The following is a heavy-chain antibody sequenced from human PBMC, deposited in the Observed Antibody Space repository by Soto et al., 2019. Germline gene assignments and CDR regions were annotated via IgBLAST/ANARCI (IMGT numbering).Heavy chain of an antibody. J-gene: IGHJ5*02. Sequence: GGSLSLSGAASGFTFSGDSRIWEHTAPGKGLEWVSYISSSSSTIYYADSVKGRFTISRDNAKNSLYLQMNSLRAEDTAVYYCARHPERIAQIGWFDPWGQGTLVTVSS. D-gene: IGHD6-13*01. CDR1: GFTFSGDS. V-gene: IGHV3-48*01. CDR2: ISSSSSTI. CDR3: ARHPERIAQIGWFDP.